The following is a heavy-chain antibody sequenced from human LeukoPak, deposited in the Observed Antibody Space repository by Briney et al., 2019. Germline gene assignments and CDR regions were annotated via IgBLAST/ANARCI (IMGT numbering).Heavy chain of an antibody. CDR3: ARHDGPRVYSEFDH. CDR2: IYYSGST. V-gene: IGHV4-39*01. CDR1: GGSISSSSDY. D-gene: IGHD6-13*01. J-gene: IGHJ5*02. Sequence: PSETLSLTCTVSGGSISSSSDYWGWIRQPPGKGLEWIGSIYYSGSTYNNPSLKSRVTISVDTSKNQFSLKLSSVTAADTAVYYCARHDGPRVYSEFDHWGQGTLVTVSS.